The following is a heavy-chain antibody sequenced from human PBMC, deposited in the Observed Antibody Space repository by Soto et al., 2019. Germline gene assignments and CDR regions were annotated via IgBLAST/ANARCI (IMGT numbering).Heavy chain of an antibody. D-gene: IGHD3-3*01. CDR3: ARNKDDLWSGYYYSYY. CDR1: GGSISSYH. J-gene: IGHJ4*02. V-gene: IGHV4-59*01. Sequence: SETLSLTCTVSGGSISSYHWSWVRQPPGKGLEWIGHVYYSGSTDYNPSLKNRVSISVDTSKDQFSLRLSSVTAADTAVYYCARNKDDLWSGYYYSYYWGQGILVTVSS. CDR2: VYYSGST.